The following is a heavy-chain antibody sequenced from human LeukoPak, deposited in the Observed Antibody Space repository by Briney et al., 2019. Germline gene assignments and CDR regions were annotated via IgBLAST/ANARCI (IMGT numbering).Heavy chain of an antibody. V-gene: IGHV1-18*01. D-gene: IGHD3-3*01. CDR3: ARDSSVTYYDFWSGYYDY. J-gene: IGHJ4*02. Sequence: ASVKVSCKASGYIFTSYGISWVRQAPGQGLEWMGWISAYNGNTNYAQKLQGRVTMTTDTSTSTAYMELRSLRSDDTAVYYCARDSSVTYYDFWSGYYDYWGQGTLVTVSS. CDR1: GYIFTSYG. CDR2: ISAYNGNT.